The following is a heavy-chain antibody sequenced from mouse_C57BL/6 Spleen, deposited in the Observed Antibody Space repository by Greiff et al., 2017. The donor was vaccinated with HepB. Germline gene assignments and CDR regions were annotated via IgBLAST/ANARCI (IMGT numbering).Heavy chain of an antibody. CDR2: IYPGDGDT. V-gene: IGHV1-82*01. J-gene: IGHJ2*01. D-gene: IGHD3-1*01. CDR1: GYAFSSSW. Sequence: VQLQQSGPELVKPGASVKISCKASGYAFSSSWMNWVKQRPGKGLEWIGRIYPGDGDTNYNGKFKGKATLTADQSSSTAYMQLSSLTAEDSAVYFCAREKSSGYLDYWGQGTTLTVSS. CDR3: AREKSSGYLDY.